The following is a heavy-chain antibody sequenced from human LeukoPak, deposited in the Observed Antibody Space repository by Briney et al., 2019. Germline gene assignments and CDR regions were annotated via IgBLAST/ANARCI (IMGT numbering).Heavy chain of an antibody. D-gene: IGHD5-24*01. V-gene: IGHV4-39*01. Sequence: SETLSLTCTVSGGSFSSSSHYWGWVRQPPGKGLEWIGSMYYSGSTYYNAPLRSRVTISVDTSRDQFSLKPSSVTAADTAVYYCARHFDRDGYKSNAFDIWGQGTMVTVSS. CDR1: GGSFSSSSHY. J-gene: IGHJ3*02. CDR2: MYYSGST. CDR3: ARHFDRDGYKSNAFDI.